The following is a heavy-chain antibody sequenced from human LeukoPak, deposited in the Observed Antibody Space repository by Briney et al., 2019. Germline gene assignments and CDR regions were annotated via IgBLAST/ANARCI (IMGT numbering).Heavy chain of an antibody. J-gene: IGHJ4*02. V-gene: IGHV3-33*01. CDR3: ARALSSGDPSFDY. Sequence: PGRSLRLSCAASGFTFSNFDMHWVRQAPGKGLEWVALIWSDGSNEYYADSVKGRFTISRDNSKNTLYLQMNSLRAEDTALYYCARALSSGDPSFDYWGQGTLVTVSS. CDR1: GFTFSNFD. CDR2: IWSDGSNE. D-gene: IGHD4-17*01.